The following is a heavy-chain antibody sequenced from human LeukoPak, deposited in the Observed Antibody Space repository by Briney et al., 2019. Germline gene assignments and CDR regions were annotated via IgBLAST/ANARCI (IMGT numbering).Heavy chain of an antibody. CDR1: GYIFASYG. J-gene: IGHJ4*02. CDR2: ISAYNGDT. V-gene: IGHV1-18*01. Sequence: ASVKVPCKASGYIFASYGISWVRQAPGQGLEWMGWISAYNGDTKYAQNLQGRVTLTSDTSTGTAHMELRSLTSDDTALYYCARDTALIITPGGPDYWGRGTLITVSS. D-gene: IGHD3-10*01. CDR3: ARDTALIITPGGPDY.